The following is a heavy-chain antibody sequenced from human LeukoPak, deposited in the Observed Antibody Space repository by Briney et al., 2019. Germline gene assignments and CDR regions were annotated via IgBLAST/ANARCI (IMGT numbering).Heavy chain of an antibody. D-gene: IGHD3-3*01. CDR2: MWSDGSKT. CDR3: ARDRGITIFGVVNAGFDY. Sequence: GGSLRLSCTASGFTLSYYGMHWVRQAPGKGLELVALMWSDGSKTSYADSVKGRFTISRDNSKNTLYLQMNSLRAEDTAVYYCARDRGITIFGVVNAGFDYWGQGTLVTVSS. J-gene: IGHJ4*02. CDR1: GFTLSYYG. V-gene: IGHV3-30*02.